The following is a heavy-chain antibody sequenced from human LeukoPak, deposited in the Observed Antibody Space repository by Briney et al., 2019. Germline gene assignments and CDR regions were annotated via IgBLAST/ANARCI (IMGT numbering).Heavy chain of an antibody. Sequence: GGSLRLSCAASGFTFTSFDMNWVRQAPGKGLEWVSYISSSGSTIYYADSVKGRFTISRDNAKNSLYLRMNSLRAEDTAVYYCARDLEMARIGEDYFDYWGQGTLVTVSS. D-gene: IGHD5-24*01. CDR2: ISSSGSTI. V-gene: IGHV3-48*03. J-gene: IGHJ4*02. CDR1: GFTFTSFD. CDR3: ARDLEMARIGEDYFDY.